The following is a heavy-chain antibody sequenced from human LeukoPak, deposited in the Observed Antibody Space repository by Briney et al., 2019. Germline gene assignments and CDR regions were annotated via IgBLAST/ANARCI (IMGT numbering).Heavy chain of an antibody. CDR3: AKEAIAAAGTYYFDY. V-gene: IGHV3-21*01. J-gene: IGHJ4*02. CDR1: VFTPCSYT. CDR2: ISSSSSYI. D-gene: IGHD6-13*01. Sequence: PGGSLRLSCAASVFTPCSYTMNGVRPAPARGVAWVSSISSSSSYIYYADSVKGRFTISRDKSKNSLFLQMNSLRAEDTAVYYCAKEAIAAAGTYYFDYWGQGTLVTVSS.